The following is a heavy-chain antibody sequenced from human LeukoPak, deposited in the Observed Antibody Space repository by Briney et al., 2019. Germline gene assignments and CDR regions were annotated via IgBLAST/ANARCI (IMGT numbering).Heavy chain of an antibody. D-gene: IGHD3-9*01. CDR2: ISYAGSP. V-gene: IGHV4-39*07. CDR1: GVSISSSGSY. CDR3: ARVMAVLRYGADY. J-gene: IGHJ4*02. Sequence: SETLSLTCTVSGVSISSSGSYWAWIRQPPGKGLDWIGTISYAGSPNYNPSLNSRVTMSSDTSSNQFSLRLSSVTDADTAMYYCARVMAVLRYGADYWGQGSLVTVSS.